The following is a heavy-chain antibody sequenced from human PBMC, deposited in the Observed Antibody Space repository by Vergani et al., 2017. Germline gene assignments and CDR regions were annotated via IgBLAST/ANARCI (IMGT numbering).Heavy chain of an antibody. CDR1: GYTPTALS. CDR3: VTGPLAGRRANYCYYGMDV. V-gene: IGHV1-24*01. D-gene: IGHD6-6*01. Sequence: QVQLVQSGAEVKKPGASVKVSCKVSGYTPTALSMHWVRQAPGKGLVWRGGFYPEDGETIHAQKFQGRVTMTEDTPTGTAYMELSSLRSEDTAVYYCVTGPLAGRRANYCYYGMDVWGQGTTVTVSS. CDR2: FYPEDGET. J-gene: IGHJ6*02.